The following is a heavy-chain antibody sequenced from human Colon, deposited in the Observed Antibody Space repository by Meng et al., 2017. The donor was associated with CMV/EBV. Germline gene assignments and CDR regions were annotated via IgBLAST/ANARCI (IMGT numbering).Heavy chain of an antibody. J-gene: IGHJ3*02. Sequence: GVLKISCAASGFTFSSYAMSWVRQAPGKGLEWVSAISGSGGSTYYADSVKGRFTISRDNSKNTLYLQMNSLRAEDTAVYYCAKDLYSGSYNIWGQGTMVTVSS. CDR3: AKDLYSGSYNI. CDR1: GFTFSSYA. V-gene: IGHV3-23*01. CDR2: ISGSGGST. D-gene: IGHD1-26*01.